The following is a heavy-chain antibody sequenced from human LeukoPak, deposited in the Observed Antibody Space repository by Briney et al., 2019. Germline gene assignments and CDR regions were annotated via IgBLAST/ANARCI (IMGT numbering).Heavy chain of an antibody. J-gene: IGHJ4*02. V-gene: IGHV3-21*01. CDR3: ASGSHGGYDY. CDR2: ISSSSSYI. D-gene: IGHD4-23*01. CDR1: GFTFSSYS. Sequence: GGSLRLSCAAFGFTFSSYSMNWVRQAPGKGLEWVSSISSSSSYIYYVDSVKGRFTISRDNAKNSLYLQMNSLRAEDTAVYYCASGSHGGYDYWGQGTLVTVSS.